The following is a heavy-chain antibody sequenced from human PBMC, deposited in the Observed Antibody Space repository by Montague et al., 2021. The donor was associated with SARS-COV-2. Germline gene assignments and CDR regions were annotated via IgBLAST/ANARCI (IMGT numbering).Heavy chain of an antibody. CDR1: GGSISSSSYY. CDR3: ARDTRITMIVVVQGYGMDV. J-gene: IGHJ6*02. V-gene: IGHV4-39*07. D-gene: IGHD3-22*01. CDR2: IYYSGST. Sequence: SETLSLTCTVSGGSISSSSYYWGWIRQPPGKGLEWIGSIYYSGSTYYNPSLKSRVTISVDTSENQFSLKLSSVTAADTAVYYCARDTRITMIVVVQGYGMDVWGQGTTVTVSS.